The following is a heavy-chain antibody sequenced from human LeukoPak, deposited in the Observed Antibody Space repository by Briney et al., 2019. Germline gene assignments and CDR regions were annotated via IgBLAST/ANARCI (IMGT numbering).Heavy chain of an antibody. V-gene: IGHV4-59*01. Sequence: SETLSLTCTVSGGSISIYYWSWIRQPPGKGLEWGGYIYYSGSTNYNPSLKSRVTISVDTSKNQFSLRLTSVPAADTAVYYCARATAFFDIWGQGTMVTVSS. CDR1: GGSISIYY. CDR2: IYYSGST. J-gene: IGHJ3*02. CDR3: ARATAFFDI.